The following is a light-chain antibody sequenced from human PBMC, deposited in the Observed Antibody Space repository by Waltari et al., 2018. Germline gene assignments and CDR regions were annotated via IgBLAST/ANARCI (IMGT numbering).Light chain of an antibody. Sequence: QTVVNQEPSLTVSPGGTVTLTCGSRPGAFTSGHSPYWFQQKPGQAPRTQIYDTINKHSWTPARFSGSLLGGKAALTLSGAQPEDEAEYFCFLFYTDGRAVFGGGTKLTVL. V-gene: IGLV7-46*01. CDR2: DTI. J-gene: IGLJ3*02. CDR1: PGAFTSGHS. CDR3: FLFYTDGRAV.